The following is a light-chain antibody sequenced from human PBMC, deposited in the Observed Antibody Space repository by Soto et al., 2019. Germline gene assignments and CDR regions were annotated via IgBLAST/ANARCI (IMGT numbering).Light chain of an antibody. CDR3: ETCDDSLNGLWV. Sequence: QSVLTQPPSASGTPGQRVTISCSGSSSNIGSNFVNWYQQLPGTAPKLLIYSNNQRPSGVPDRFSGSKSGTSASLAISALQSDDEADYYCETCDDSLNGLWVFGGGTKLTVL. CDR1: SSNIGSNF. CDR2: SNN. J-gene: IGLJ3*02. V-gene: IGLV1-44*01.